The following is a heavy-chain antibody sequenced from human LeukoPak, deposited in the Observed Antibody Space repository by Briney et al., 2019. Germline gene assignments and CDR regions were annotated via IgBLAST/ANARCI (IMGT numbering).Heavy chain of an antibody. Sequence: ASVKVSCKASGYTFTGYYIHWVRQAPGQGLEWMGWINPNSGGTNYAQNFQGRVTMTRDTSISTAYMELTSLRSVDTAVYYCATARDRNSVYSSFDYWGQGTLVTVSS. V-gene: IGHV1-2*02. J-gene: IGHJ4*02. CDR3: ATARDRNSVYSSFDY. D-gene: IGHD5/OR15-5a*01. CDR1: GYTFTGYY. CDR2: INPNSGGT.